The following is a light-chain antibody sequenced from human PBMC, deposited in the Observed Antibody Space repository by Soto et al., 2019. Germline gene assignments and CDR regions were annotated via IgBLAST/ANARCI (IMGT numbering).Light chain of an antibody. CDR2: WAS. V-gene: IGKV4-1*01. CDR1: QSVLYKSNSKNY. CDR3: QQYFSTPQT. Sequence: DIVMTQSPDSLAVSLGERATTNCKSSQSVLYKSNSKNYLAWYQQKPGQPPKLLLYWASTRESGVPDRFSGSGSGTDFTLTISSLQTEDVAVYYCQQYFSTPQTFGQGTKVEIK. J-gene: IGKJ1*01.